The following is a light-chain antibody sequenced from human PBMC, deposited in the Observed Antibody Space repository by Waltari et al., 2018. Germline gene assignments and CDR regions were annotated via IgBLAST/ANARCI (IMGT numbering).Light chain of an antibody. J-gene: IGKJ1*01. CDR2: KAS. V-gene: IGKV1-5*03. CDR1: QSISSW. CDR3: QQYNSYWT. Sequence: DIQMNKSPSTLSASVGDRVTITCRASQSISSWLAWYQQKPGKAPKLLIYKASSLESGVPSRFSGSGSGTEFTLTISSLQPDDFATYYCQQYNSYWTFGQGTKVEIK.